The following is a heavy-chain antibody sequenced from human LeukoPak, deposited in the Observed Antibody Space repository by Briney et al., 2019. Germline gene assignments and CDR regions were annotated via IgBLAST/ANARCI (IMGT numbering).Heavy chain of an antibody. CDR2: IIPIFGTA. D-gene: IGHD5-18*01. V-gene: IGHV1-69*13. CDR1: GGTFSSYA. J-gene: IGHJ4*02. Sequence: SVTVSCTASGGTFSSYAISWVRQAPGQGLEWMGGIIPIFGTANNAQKFQGRVTITADESTSTAYMELSSLRSEDTAVYYCAREHSYAQYYFDYWGQGTLVTVSS. CDR3: AREHSYAQYYFDY.